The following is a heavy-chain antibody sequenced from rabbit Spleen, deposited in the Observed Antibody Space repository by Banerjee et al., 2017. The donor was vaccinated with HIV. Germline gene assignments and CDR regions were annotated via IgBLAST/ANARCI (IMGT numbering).Heavy chain of an antibody. J-gene: IGHJ4*01. CDR1: GFSFTDKDV. D-gene: IGHD6-1*01. CDR2: IAAGVSGTT. V-gene: IGHV1S45*01. CDR3: ARDGVAGVGYAYDL. Sequence: QEQLEESGGGLVKPEGSLTLTCTASGFSFTDKDVMCWVRQAPGKGPEWIACIAAGVSGTTYYATWAKGRFTISNPSSTTVTLQMTSLTTADTAIYFCARDGVAGVGYAYDLWGQGTLVTVS.